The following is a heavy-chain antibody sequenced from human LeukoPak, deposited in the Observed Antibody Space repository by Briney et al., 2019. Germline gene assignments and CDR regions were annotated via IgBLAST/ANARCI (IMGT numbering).Heavy chain of an antibody. J-gene: IGHJ4*02. CDR3: ARRDSSSWWGYFDY. V-gene: IGHV4-59*01. CDR2: IYYSGST. Sequence: SETLSLTCTVSGGSISSYYWSWIRQPPGEGLEWIGYIYYSGSTNYNPSLKSRVTISVDTSKNQFSLKLSSVTAADTAVYYCARRDSSSWWGYFDYWGQGTLVTVSS. D-gene: IGHD6-13*01. CDR1: GGSISSYY.